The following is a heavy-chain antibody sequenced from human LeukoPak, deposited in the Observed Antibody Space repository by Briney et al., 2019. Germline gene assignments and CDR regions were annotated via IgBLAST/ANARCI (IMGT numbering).Heavy chain of an antibody. D-gene: IGHD3-22*01. Sequence: SETLSLTCTVSGGSISSYYWSWIRQPPGKGLGWIGYIYYSGSTNYNPSLKSRVTISVDTSKNQFSLKLSSVTAADTAVYYCARDLNYYDSSGYYYRWFDPWGQGTLVTVSS. V-gene: IGHV4-59*01. CDR1: GGSISSYY. CDR2: IYYSGST. J-gene: IGHJ5*02. CDR3: ARDLNYYDSSGYYYRWFDP.